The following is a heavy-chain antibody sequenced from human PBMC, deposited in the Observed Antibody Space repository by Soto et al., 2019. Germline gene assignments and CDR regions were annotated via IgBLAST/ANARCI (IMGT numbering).Heavy chain of an antibody. D-gene: IGHD5-18*01. Sequence: ASVKVSCKASGGTFSSYAISWVRQAPGQGLEWTGGIIPIFGTANYAQKFQGRVTITADESTSTAYMELSSLRSEDTAVYYCAREDTAMVPLNYWGQGTLVTVSS. CDR1: GGTFSSYA. CDR3: AREDTAMVPLNY. J-gene: IGHJ4*02. V-gene: IGHV1-69*13. CDR2: IIPIFGTA.